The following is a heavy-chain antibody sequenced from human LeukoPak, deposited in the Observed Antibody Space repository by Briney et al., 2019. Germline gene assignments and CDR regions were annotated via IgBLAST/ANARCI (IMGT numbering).Heavy chain of an antibody. CDR2: ISGSGGST. CDR1: GFTFSSYD. D-gene: IGHD2-2*01. CDR3: AKDRHAPGRYCSSTTCFPFDS. V-gene: IGHV3-23*01. Sequence: RSGGSLRLSCAASGFTFSSYDMSWVRRAPGKGLEWVSAISGSGGSTYYADSVKGRFTISRDNSKSTLYLQMNSLRAEDTAVYYCAKDRHAPGRYCSSTTCFPFDSWGQGTLVTVSS. J-gene: IGHJ5*01.